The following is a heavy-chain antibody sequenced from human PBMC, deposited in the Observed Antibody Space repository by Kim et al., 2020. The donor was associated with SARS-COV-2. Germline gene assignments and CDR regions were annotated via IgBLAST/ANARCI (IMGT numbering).Heavy chain of an antibody. CDR3: TTGLGTPRFEERATFDY. J-gene: IGHJ4*02. CDR1: GFTFSNAW. V-gene: IGHV3-15*01. Sequence: GGSLRLSCAASGFTFSNAWMSWVRQAPGKGLEWVGRIKSKTDGGTTDYAAPVKGRFTISRDDSKNTLYLQMNSLKTEDTAVYYCTTGLGTPRFEERATFDYWGQGTMVAVSS. CDR2: IKSKTDGGTT. D-gene: IGHD3-3*01.